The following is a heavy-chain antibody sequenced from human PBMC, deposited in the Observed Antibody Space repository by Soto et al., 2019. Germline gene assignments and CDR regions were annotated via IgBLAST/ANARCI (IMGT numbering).Heavy chain of an antibody. CDR2: INHSGST. Sequence: SETLSLTCAVYGWSFSGYYWSWIRQPPGKGLEWIGEINHSGSTNYNPSLKSRVTISVDTSKNQFSLKLSSVTAADTAVYYCARGVLRLGIAARQDGYYFDYWGQGTLVTVSS. D-gene: IGHD6-6*01. V-gene: IGHV4-34*01. J-gene: IGHJ4*02. CDR1: GWSFSGYY. CDR3: ARGVLRLGIAARQDGYYFDY.